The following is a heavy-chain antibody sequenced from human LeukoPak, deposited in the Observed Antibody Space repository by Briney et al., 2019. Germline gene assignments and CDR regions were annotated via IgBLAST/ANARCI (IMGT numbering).Heavy chain of an antibody. Sequence: GGSLRLSCAASGFTFNSYSMNWVRQAPGKGLEWVSSISSSSSYIYYADSVKGRFTISRDNAKNSLYLQMNSLRAEDTAVYYCATLYYDFWSGYSRDYWGQGTLVTVSS. CDR3: ATLYYDFWSGYSRDY. D-gene: IGHD3-3*01. J-gene: IGHJ4*02. CDR2: ISSSSSYI. CDR1: GFTFNSYS. V-gene: IGHV3-21*01.